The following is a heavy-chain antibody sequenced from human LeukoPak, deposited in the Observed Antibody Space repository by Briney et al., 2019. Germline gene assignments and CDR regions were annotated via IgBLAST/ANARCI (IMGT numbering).Heavy chain of an antibody. V-gene: IGHV4-61*01. CDR1: GGSVSSGSYY. CDR3: ARNGLRFLNWFDP. J-gene: IGHJ5*02. Sequence: PSETLSLTCTVSGGSVSSGSYYWSWIRQPPGKGLEWIGYIYYSGSTNYNPSLKSRVTISVDTSKNQFSLKLSSVTAADTAVYYCARNGLRFLNWFDPWGQGTLVTVSS. CDR2: IYYSGST. D-gene: IGHD3-3*01.